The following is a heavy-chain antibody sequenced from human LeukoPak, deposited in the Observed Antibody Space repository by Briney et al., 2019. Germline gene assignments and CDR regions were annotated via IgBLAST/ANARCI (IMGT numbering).Heavy chain of an antibody. J-gene: IGHJ4*02. CDR3: ARASTVFWRGPDY. CDR1: GFTFSSYA. CDR2: ISYDGSNK. D-gene: IGHD3-3*01. V-gene: IGHV3-30-3*01. Sequence: GGSLRLSCAASGFTFSSYAMHWVRQAPGKGLEWVAVISYDGSNKYYADSVKGRFTISRDNSKNTLYLQMNSLRAEDTAVYYCARASTVFWRGPDYWGQGTLVTVSS.